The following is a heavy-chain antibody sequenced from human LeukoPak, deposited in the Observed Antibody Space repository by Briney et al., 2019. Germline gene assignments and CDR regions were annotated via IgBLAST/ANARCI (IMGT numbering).Heavy chain of an antibody. V-gene: IGHV3-23*01. Sequence: GGTLRLSCAASGFTFRSYGMSWVRQAPGKGLEWVSVISGSGGSTYYADSVKGRVTISRDNSKNSLYLQMNSLRAEDTAVYYCARSSVNYYDSSGYPDAFDIWGQGTMVTVSS. CDR2: ISGSGGST. J-gene: IGHJ3*02. CDR1: GFTFRSYG. D-gene: IGHD3-22*01. CDR3: ARSSVNYYDSSGYPDAFDI.